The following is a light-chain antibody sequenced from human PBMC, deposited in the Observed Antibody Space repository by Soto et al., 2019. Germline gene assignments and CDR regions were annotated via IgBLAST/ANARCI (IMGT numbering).Light chain of an antibody. V-gene: IGKV2-28*01. CDR1: QSLLHSNGYNY. CDR3: MQALQSLT. J-gene: IGKJ5*01. CDR2: LGS. Sequence: DFVMTQSPLSMHVTPGEPASISSWSSQSLLHSNGYNYLDWYLQKPGXXPXLLIYLGSNRASGVPDRFSGSGSGTDFTLKINRVEAEDVGTYYCMQALQSLTFGQGTRLEIK.